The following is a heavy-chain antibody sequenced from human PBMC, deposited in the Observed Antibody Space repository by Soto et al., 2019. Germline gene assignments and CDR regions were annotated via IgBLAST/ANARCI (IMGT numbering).Heavy chain of an antibody. Sequence: QVQLVQSGAEVKQPGASVKVSCKASGYTFTSYGISWVRQAPGQGLEWMGWISAYNGNTNYAQKLQGRVTMTTDTSTSTAYMELRSLRSDDTAVYYCARGHRRYSGYEYYYDSSGYYYTDYWGQGTLVTVSS. CDR1: GYTFTSYG. CDR3: ARGHRRYSGYEYYYDSSGYYYTDY. J-gene: IGHJ4*02. CDR2: ISAYNGNT. V-gene: IGHV1-18*01. D-gene: IGHD3-22*01.